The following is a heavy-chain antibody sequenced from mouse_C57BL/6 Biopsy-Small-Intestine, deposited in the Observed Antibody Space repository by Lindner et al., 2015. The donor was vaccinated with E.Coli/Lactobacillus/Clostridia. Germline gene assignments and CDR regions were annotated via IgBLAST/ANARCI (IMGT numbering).Heavy chain of an antibody. Sequence: VQLQESGAELARPGASVKLSCKASGYTFTSYGMSWVKQRTGQGLEWIGEIYPRSGNTYYNEKFKGKATLTADKSSSTAYMELRSLTSEDSAVYFCARALYYGNYDYAMDYWGQGTSVTVSS. D-gene: IGHD2-1*01. V-gene: IGHV1-81*01. J-gene: IGHJ4*01. CDR1: GYTFTSYG. CDR2: IYPRSGNT. CDR3: ARALYYGNYDYAMDY.